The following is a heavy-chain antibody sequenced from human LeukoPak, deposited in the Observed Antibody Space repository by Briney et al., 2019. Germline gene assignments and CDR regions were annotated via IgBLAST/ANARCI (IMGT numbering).Heavy chain of an antibody. CDR3: VKGLFSLEH. V-gene: IGHV3-23*01. CDR2: ITGSGGST. CDR1: GFSFSSYA. J-gene: IGHJ1*01. D-gene: IGHD2-21*01. Sequence: PGRSPSLSCAASGFSFSSYAMSWVRPAPGKGLGWVLAITGSGGSTYYAASVKGPFTFSRASSKTTLYLQMNTLRAQATAVYYCVKGLFSLEHWGRGTLV.